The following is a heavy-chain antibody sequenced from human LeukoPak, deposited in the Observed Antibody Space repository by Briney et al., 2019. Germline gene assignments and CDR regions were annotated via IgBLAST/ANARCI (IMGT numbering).Heavy chain of an antibody. Sequence: SETLSLTCTVSGGSISSYYWSWIRQPAGKGLEWLGRIYTSGSTNYNPSLKSRVTMSVDTSKNQFSLKLSSVTAADTAVYYCARAARYGSGSYYYGMDVWGQGTTVTVSS. V-gene: IGHV4-4*07. CDR1: GGSISSYY. CDR3: ARAARYGSGSYYYGMDV. D-gene: IGHD3-10*01. J-gene: IGHJ6*02. CDR2: IYTSGST.